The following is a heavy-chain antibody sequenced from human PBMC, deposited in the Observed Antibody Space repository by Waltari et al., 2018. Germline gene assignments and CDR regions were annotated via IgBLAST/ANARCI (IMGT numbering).Heavy chain of an antibody. Sequence: VQLVQSGAEVKTPGASVRVSCKASGYTFTDYSIHCVRQAPGQGLEWMGWVNPDSGGTNYAQKFQGRVTMTRDTSISTAYMELNNLGSDDTALYYCARRPVDYRNPRFDYWGQGTLVTVGS. J-gene: IGHJ4*02. D-gene: IGHD4-4*01. CDR2: VNPDSGGT. CDR3: ARRPVDYRNPRFDY. V-gene: IGHV1-2*02. CDR1: GYTFTDYS.